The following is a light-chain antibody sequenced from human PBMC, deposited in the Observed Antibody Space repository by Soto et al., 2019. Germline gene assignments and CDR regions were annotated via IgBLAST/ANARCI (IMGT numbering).Light chain of an antibody. CDR3: CSYAGSSTFVV. CDR2: EGS. J-gene: IGLJ2*01. CDR1: SSDVGRYNL. V-gene: IGLV2-23*03. Sequence: QSALTQPASVSGSPGQSITISCTGTSSDVGRYNLVSWYQQHPGKDPKLRIYEGSKRPSGVSNRCSGSKSGNTASLTISGLQAEDEADYDCCSYAGSSTFVVFGGGTKLTLL.